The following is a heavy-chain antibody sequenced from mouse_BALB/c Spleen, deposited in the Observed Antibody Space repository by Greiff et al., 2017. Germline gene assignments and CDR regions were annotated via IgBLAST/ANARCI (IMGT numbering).Heavy chain of an antibody. CDR3: TKGVGIYYGYDEDWYFEG. J-gene: IGHJ1*01. Sequence: QVQLQQPGAELVKPGASVKLSCTASGYNFTSYWMHWVKQRPGRGLEWIGRIDPNSGGTKYTEKFQSKATLTVDKPSSTAYMQLISLTSEDSAVYYCTKGVGIYYGYDEDWYFEGWGAGTTVTVAS. D-gene: IGHD2-2*01. CDR2: IDPNSGGT. CDR1: GYNFTSYW. V-gene: IGHV1-62-3*01.